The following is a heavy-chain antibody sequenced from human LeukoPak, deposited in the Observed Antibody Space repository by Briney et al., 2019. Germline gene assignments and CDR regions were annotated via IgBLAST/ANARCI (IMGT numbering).Heavy chain of an antibody. CDR2: IIGSSGST. V-gene: IGHV3-23*01. CDR1: GFSFNNYA. D-gene: IGHD3-10*01. J-gene: IGHJ5*02. CDR3: AKNFGYYYGSGARP. Sequence: PGGSLRLSCVASGFSFNNYAMNWVRQAPGKGLEWVSLIIGSSGSTFYADSVKGRFTISRDKSKNTLYLQMNSLRAEDTAVYYCAKNFGYYYGSGARPWGQGTLVTVSS.